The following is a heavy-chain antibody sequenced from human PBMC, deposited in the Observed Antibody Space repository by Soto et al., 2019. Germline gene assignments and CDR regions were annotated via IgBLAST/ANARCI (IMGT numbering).Heavy chain of an antibody. CDR2: IDWNDDK. J-gene: IGHJ4*02. V-gene: IGHV2-70*11. CDR1: GFSLSTSGMC. Sequence: GSGPTLVNPTQTLTLTRTFSGFSLSTSGMCVSWIRQPPGKALEWLARIDWNDDKYYSTSLKTRLTISKDTSKNQVVLTMTNMDPVDTATYYCARITSGPCSDGSCYRLFDYWGQGNLVTVSS. D-gene: IGHD2-15*01. CDR3: ARITSGPCSDGSCYRLFDY.